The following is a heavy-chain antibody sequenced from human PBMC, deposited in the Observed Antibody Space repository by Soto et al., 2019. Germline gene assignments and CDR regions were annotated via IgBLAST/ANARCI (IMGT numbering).Heavy chain of an antibody. CDR1: GFTFSNYS. CDR3: AKLERSYMDV. J-gene: IGHJ6*03. V-gene: IGHV3-23*01. CDR2: LSASGVST. D-gene: IGHD1-1*01. Sequence: PGGSLRLSCAASGFTFSNYSMNWVRQAPGKGLEWVSALSASGVSTYHADSVKGRLTISRDNSKNTLYLQMNSLRAEDTAVYYCAKLERSYMDVWGKGTTVTVSS.